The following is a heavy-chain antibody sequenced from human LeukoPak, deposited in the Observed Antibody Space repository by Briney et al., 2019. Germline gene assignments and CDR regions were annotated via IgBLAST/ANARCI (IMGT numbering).Heavy chain of an antibody. CDR1: GGSFSGYY. J-gene: IGHJ3*02. D-gene: IGHD3-16*01. Sequence: SETLSLTCAVYGGSFSGYYWSWIRQPPGKGLEWIGEINYSGSTNYNPSLKSRVTISVDTSKNQFSLKLSSVTAADTAVYYCARGLRGSKADAFDIWGQGTMVTVSS. CDR3: ARGLRGSKADAFDI. V-gene: IGHV4-34*01. CDR2: INYSGST.